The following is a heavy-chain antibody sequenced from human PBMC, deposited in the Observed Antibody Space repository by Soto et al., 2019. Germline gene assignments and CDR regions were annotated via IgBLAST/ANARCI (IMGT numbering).Heavy chain of an antibody. D-gene: IGHD6-19*01. CDR3: AKVRYSSPMGYYYGMDV. Sequence: ASVKVSCKASRVAFSKFIVTWVRQAPGLGLEWVGGIIPTFGRANYAQKFQGRVTITADESTSTSYMEVNNLRSEDTAVYYCAKVRYSSPMGYYYGMDVWGQGTTVTVSS. V-gene: IGHV1-69*13. CDR1: RVAFSKFI. J-gene: IGHJ6*02. CDR2: IIPTFGRA.